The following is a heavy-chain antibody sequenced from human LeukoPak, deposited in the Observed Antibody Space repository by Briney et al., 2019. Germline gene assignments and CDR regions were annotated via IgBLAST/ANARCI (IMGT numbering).Heavy chain of an antibody. CDR1: GGSFSGYY. J-gene: IGHJ4*02. V-gene: IGHV4-34*01. CDR3: ARDGDYTIDY. CDR2: INHSRST. Sequence: KASETLSLTCAVYGGSFSGYYWSWIRQPPGKGLEWIGEINHSRSTNYNPSLKSRVTISVDTSKNQFSLKLSSVTAADTAVYYCARDGDYTIDYWGQGTLVTVSS. D-gene: IGHD4-17*01.